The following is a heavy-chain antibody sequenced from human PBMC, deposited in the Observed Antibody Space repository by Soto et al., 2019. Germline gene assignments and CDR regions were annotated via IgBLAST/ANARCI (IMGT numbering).Heavy chain of an antibody. V-gene: IGHV3-15*07. J-gene: IGHJ4*02. CDR1: DFSVSNAR. Sequence: VHLVESGGGLVEPGGSLRLSCVASDFSVSNARMTWVRQAPGKGLEWVGRIRSETDGGTADYAAPVRGRFVISRDDSQNTLSLHMNSLKSEDTAVYYCSTGGYRSGLEYWGQGTLVTVSS. D-gene: IGHD5-18*01. CDR3: STGGYRSGLEY. CDR2: IRSETDGGTA.